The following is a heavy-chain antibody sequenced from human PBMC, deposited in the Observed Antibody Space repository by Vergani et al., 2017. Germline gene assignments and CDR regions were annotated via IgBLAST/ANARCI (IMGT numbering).Heavy chain of an antibody. V-gene: IGHV4-39*01. CDR3: RRHPTYGSGKYFDL. CDR1: GGSISSSRSY. D-gene: IGHD3-10*01. J-gene: IGHJ2*01. Sequence: QLQLQESGPGLVKPSETLSLTCTVSGGSISSSRSYWGWIRQTPGKGLDWIGSIYYSGSTYYNPSLKSRVTISGDTSKNQFSLNLSSVTAADTAVYYCRRHPTYGSGKYFDLWGRGSLVTVSS. CDR2: IYYSGST.